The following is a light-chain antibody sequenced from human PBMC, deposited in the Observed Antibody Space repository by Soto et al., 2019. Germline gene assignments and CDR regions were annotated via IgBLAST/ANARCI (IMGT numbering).Light chain of an antibody. CDR3: QQCGGSPLFS. V-gene: IGKV3-20*01. Sequence: DILMTQSPATLSVSPGERATLSCRASQSVSSSLAWYQRKPGQAPRLLIHTTSTRATDIPDRFSGSGSGTDFTLTISRLEPEDFAVYYCQQCGGSPLFSFGPGTKVDIK. CDR2: TTS. J-gene: IGKJ3*01. CDR1: QSVSSS.